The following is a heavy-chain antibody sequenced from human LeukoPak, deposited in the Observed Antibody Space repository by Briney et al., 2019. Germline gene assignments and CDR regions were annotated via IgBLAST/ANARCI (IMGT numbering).Heavy chain of an antibody. CDR3: VRDRSSRHLDY. Sequence: GGSLRLSCAASGFTFRNHGMHWVRQAPGKGLEWVAVIWYDGSDKYYADSVKGQFSISRDNSKNIMFLQMNSLRAEDTAVYYCVRDRSSRHLDYWGQGNLVIVSS. CDR2: IWYDGSDK. CDR1: GFTFRNHG. J-gene: IGHJ4*02. V-gene: IGHV3-33*01.